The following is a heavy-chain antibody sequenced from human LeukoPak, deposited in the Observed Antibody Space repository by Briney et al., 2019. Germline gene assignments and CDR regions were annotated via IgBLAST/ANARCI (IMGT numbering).Heavy chain of an antibody. D-gene: IGHD6-13*01. CDR2: IYYSGST. J-gene: IGHJ5*02. CDR3: ARQQLDNWFDP. V-gene: IGHV4-39*01. CDR1: GGSISSSSYY. Sequence: PSETLSLTCTVSGGSISSSSYYWGWIRQPPGKGLEWIGSIYYSGSTYYNPSLKSRVTISVDTSKNQFSLKLSSVTAADTAVYYCARQQLDNWFDPWGREPWSPSPQ.